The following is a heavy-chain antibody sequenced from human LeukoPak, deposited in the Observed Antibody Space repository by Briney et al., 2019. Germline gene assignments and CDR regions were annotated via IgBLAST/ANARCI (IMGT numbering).Heavy chain of an antibody. Sequence: ASVKVSCKAAGYTFTSYGISCVRQSPGQGLEWVGWISAYNGNTNYAQKLQGRVTMTTDTSTSTVYMELRSLRSDDTAVYYCARGGLYCSSTSCYGIEYWGQGTLVTVSS. CDR2: ISAYNGNT. J-gene: IGHJ4*02. V-gene: IGHV1-18*04. CDR3: ARGGLYCSSTSCYGIEY. CDR1: GYTFTSYG. D-gene: IGHD2-2*01.